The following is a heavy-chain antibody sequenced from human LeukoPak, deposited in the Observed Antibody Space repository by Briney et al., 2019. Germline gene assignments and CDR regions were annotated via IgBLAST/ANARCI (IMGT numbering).Heavy chain of an antibody. CDR3: ARGEMATATTTTRYGMDV. CDR2: INIDWSST. D-gene: IGHD5-24*01. J-gene: IGHJ6*02. CDR1: GFTFSSSW. Sequence: PGGSLRLSCAAPGFTFSSSWMHWVRQAPGKGLVWVSRINIDWSSTSYADSVKGRFTISRDNAKNTRYLQMNSLRDEDTAGYYCARGEMATATTTTRYGMDVWGQGTTVTVSS. V-gene: IGHV3-74*01.